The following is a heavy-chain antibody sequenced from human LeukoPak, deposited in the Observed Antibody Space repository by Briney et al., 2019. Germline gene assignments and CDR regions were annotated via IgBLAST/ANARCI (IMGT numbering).Heavy chain of an antibody. V-gene: IGHV4-31*02. CDR2: IYYSGST. Sequence: PSETLSLTCTVSGGSIGSGGYYWSWIRQHPGKGLEWIGYIYYSGSTYYNPSLKSRVTISVDTSKNQFSLKLSSVTAADTAVYYCARVGRSCSGGSCYFVMLSWFDPWGQGTLVTVSS. D-gene: IGHD2-15*01. J-gene: IGHJ5*02. CDR3: ARVGRSCSGGSCYFVMLSWFDP. CDR1: GGSIGSGGYY.